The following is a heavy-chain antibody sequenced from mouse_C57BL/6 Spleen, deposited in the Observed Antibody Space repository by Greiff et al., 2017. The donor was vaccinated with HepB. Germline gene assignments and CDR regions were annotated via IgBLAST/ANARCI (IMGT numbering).Heavy chain of an antibody. CDR3: ARNYYGSRPAMDY. CDR2: INPNNGGT. Sequence: VQLKQSGPELVKPGASVKMSCKASGYTFTDYNMHWVKQSHGKSLEWIGYINPNNGGTSYNQKFKGKATLTVNKSSSTAYMELRSLTSEDSAVYYCARNYYGSRPAMDYWGQGTSVTVSS. D-gene: IGHD1-1*01. CDR1: GYTFTDYN. V-gene: IGHV1-22*01. J-gene: IGHJ4*01.